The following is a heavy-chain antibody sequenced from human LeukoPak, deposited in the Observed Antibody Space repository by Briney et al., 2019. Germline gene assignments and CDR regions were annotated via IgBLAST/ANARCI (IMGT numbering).Heavy chain of an antibody. D-gene: IGHD1-1*01. CDR3: AKYWSRAFDS. CDR1: GFTFRSYW. Sequence: GGSLRLSCATSGFTFRSYWMSWVRQAPGKGLEWVGHISQDASRTDVADSLKGRFTISRDYATNSLFLHMTRLGADDTAVYYCAKYWSRAFDSWGQGTLVSASS. CDR2: ISQDASRT. V-gene: IGHV3-7*01. J-gene: IGHJ4*02.